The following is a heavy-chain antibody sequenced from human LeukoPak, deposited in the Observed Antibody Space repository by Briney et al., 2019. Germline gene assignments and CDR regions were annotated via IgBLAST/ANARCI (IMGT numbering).Heavy chain of an antibody. Sequence: PSETLSLTCTVSGGSISNYYWSWIRQPAGKGLEWIGRIYTSGSTNYNPSLKSRVTMSVGTSKNQFSLKLSSVTAADTAVYYCAREGSGHGIYCSGGSCYTPNDAFDIWGQGTMVTVSS. D-gene: IGHD2-15*01. CDR3: AREGSGHGIYCSGGSCYTPNDAFDI. CDR1: GGSISNYY. CDR2: IYTSGST. J-gene: IGHJ3*02. V-gene: IGHV4-4*07.